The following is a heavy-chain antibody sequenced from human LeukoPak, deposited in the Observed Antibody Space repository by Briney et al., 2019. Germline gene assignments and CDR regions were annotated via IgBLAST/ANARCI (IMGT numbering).Heavy chain of an antibody. Sequence: ASVKVSCKASGYTFTNYALHWVRQAPGQRLEWMGWINAGDGDTKYSQTFQDRLTITRDTSASTAYMELSSLRSEDTAVYYCARPNGGYHNWGQGTLVTVSS. D-gene: IGHD5-12*01. CDR1: GYTFTNYA. CDR2: INAGDGDT. CDR3: ARPNGGYHN. J-gene: IGHJ4*02. V-gene: IGHV1-3*01.